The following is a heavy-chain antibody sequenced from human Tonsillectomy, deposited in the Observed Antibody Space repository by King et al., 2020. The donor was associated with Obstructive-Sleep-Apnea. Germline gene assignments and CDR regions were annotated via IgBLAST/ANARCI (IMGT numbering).Heavy chain of an antibody. CDR3: AKDRSDSGSYPYCFDY. J-gene: IGHJ4*02. CDR2: ISYDGTKK. CDR1: GFTFSSYG. Sequence: VQLVESGGGVVQPGRSLRLSCAASGFTFSSYGIHWVRQAPGKGLEWVAVISYDGTKKYYADSVKGRFTISRDNSKNTLYLQMNSLRAEDTAVYYCAKDRSDSGSYPYCFDYWGQGTLVTVSS. D-gene: IGHD1-26*01. V-gene: IGHV3-30*18.